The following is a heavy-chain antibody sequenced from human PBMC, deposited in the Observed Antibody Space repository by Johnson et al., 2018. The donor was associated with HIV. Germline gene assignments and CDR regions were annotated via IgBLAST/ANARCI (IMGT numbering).Heavy chain of an antibody. V-gene: IGHV3-7*05. CDR2: IKQDGSEK. CDR1: GFTFSSYW. Sequence: EVQLVESGGGLVQPGGSLRLSCAASGFTFSSYWMSWVRQAPGKGLEWVANIKQDGSEKYYVDSVKGRFTISRDNAKNSLYLQMNSRRAEDTAVYYCARGGRWLQLRGDAFDIWGQGTMVTVSS. J-gene: IGHJ3*02. CDR3: ARGGRWLQLRGDAFDI. D-gene: IGHD5-24*01.